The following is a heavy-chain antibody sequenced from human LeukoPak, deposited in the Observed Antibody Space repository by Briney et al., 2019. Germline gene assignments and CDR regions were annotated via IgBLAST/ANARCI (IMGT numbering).Heavy chain of an antibody. J-gene: IGHJ4*02. CDR3: AKDRVATIMIDY. Sequence: PGRSLRLSCAASGFTFSSYGMHWVRQAPGKGLEWVAVISYDGSNKYYADSVKGRFTISRDNSKNTLYLQMNSLRAEDTAVYYCAKDRVATIMIDYRGQGTLVTVSS. CDR2: ISYDGSNK. D-gene: IGHD5-12*01. CDR1: GFTFSSYG. V-gene: IGHV3-30*18.